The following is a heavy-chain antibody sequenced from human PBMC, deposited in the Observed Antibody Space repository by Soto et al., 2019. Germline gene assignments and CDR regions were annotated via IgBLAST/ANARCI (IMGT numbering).Heavy chain of an antibody. CDR1: GGSISSYY. CDR3: ARDLKDHDFWSGYFDY. CDR2: IYYSGST. V-gene: IGHV4-59*01. J-gene: IGHJ4*02. Sequence: PSETLSLTCTVSGGSISSYYWSWIRQPPGKGLEWIGYIYYSGSTNYNPSLKSRVTISVDTSKNQFSLKLSSVTAADTAVYYCARDLKDHDFWSGYFDYWGQGTLVTVSS. D-gene: IGHD3-3*01.